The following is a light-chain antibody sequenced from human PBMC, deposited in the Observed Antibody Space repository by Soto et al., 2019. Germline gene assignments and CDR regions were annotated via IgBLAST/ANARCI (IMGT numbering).Light chain of an antibody. J-gene: IGKJ5*01. CDR2: KVS. Sequence: FVMTQSPLSLPVTLGQPASISCRSNQSLVHSDGIAYFSWFQQRPGRSPRRLIYKVSNRDSGVPVRFSGSGSGTDFALKISRVEAEDVGVYYCMQGTHWPITFGQGTRLEIK. V-gene: IGKV2-30*02. CDR1: QSLVHSDGIAY. CDR3: MQGTHWPIT.